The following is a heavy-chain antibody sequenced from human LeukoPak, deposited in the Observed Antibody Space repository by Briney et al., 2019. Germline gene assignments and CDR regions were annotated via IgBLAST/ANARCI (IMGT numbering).Heavy chain of an antibody. CDR3: ARCGAAVTTHFSH. CDR2: ISAADGTT. V-gene: IGHV1-18*01. CDR1: GYTFSNHG. J-gene: IGHJ4*02. Sequence: ASVKVSCKASGYTFSNHGITWARQAPGQGLEYMGWISAADGTTNYAQKVQGRVTMTTDTSTSTAYMELRSLRSDDTAVYYCARCGAAVTTHFSHWGQGTLVTVSS. D-gene: IGHD4-17*01.